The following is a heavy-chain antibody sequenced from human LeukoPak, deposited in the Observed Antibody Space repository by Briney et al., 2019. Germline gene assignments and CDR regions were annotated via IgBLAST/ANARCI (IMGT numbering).Heavy chain of an antibody. Sequence: GGSLRLSCAGSGFTFSSYGIHWVRQAPGKGLEWVSSISSSSSYIYYADSVKGRFTISRDNAKNSLYLQMNSLRAEDTAVYYCARPPKYSSGIDYWGQGTLVTVSS. J-gene: IGHJ4*02. V-gene: IGHV3-21*01. CDR2: ISSSSSYI. CDR1: GFTFSSYG. CDR3: ARPPKYSSGIDY. D-gene: IGHD6-19*01.